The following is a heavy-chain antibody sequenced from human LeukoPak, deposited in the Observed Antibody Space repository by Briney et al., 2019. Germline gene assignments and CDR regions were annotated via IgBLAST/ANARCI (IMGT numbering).Heavy chain of an antibody. CDR1: GFSFSDYQ. J-gene: IGHJ4*02. CDR3: VFPGGAGTFSNPHLDY. D-gene: IGHD3-10*01. V-gene: IGHV3-48*03. Sequence: QPGGSLRLSCTASGFSFSDYQMNWVRQAPGKGLEWVSHISSSGLSKYYADSVKGRFSISRDNAKDLLYLYLNSLRAEDTGVYYCVFPGGAGTFSNPHLDYWGQGTLVTVSS. CDR2: ISSSGLSK.